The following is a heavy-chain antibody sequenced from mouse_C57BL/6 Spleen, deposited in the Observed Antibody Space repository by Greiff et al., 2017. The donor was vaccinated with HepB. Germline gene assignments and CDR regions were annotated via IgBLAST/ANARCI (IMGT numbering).Heavy chain of an antibody. CDR2: IYPSDSET. V-gene: IGHV1-61*01. J-gene: IGHJ3*01. D-gene: IGHD3-3*01. Sequence: QVQLQQSGAELVRPGSSVKLSCKASGYTFTSYWMDWVKQRPGQGLEWIGNIYPSDSETHYNQKFKDKATLTVDKSSSTAYMQLSSLTSEDSAVYYCARDGDKVSFAYWGQGTLVTVSA. CDR3: ARDGDKVSFAY. CDR1: GYTFTSYW.